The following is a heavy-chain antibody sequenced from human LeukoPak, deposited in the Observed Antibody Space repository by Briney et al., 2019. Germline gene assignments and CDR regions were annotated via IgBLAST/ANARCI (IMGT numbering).Heavy chain of an antibody. CDR2: INPNSGGT. V-gene: IGHV1-2*02. CDR3: ARRPRWLQPTFDY. D-gene: IGHD5-24*01. J-gene: IGHJ4*02. Sequence: ASVKVSCKASGYTFTDYYIHWVRQAPGEGLEWVGWINPNSGGTNCAQKFQGRVTMTRDTSISTAYMELSRLRSDDTAVYYCARRPRWLQPTFDYWGQGTLVTVSS. CDR1: GYTFTDYY.